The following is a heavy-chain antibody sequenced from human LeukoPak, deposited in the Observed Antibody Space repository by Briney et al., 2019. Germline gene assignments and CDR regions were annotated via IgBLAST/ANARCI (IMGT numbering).Heavy chain of an antibody. Sequence: PSETLSLTCAVYGGSFSGYYWSWIRQPPGKGLEWIGEINHSGSTNYNPSLKSRVTISVDTSKNQFSLKLSSVTAADTAVYYCARIRITMIVVAAGTLDYWGQGTLVTVSS. CDR1: GGSFSGYY. CDR2: INHSGST. CDR3: ARIRITMIVVAAGTLDY. J-gene: IGHJ4*02. D-gene: IGHD3-22*01. V-gene: IGHV4-34*01.